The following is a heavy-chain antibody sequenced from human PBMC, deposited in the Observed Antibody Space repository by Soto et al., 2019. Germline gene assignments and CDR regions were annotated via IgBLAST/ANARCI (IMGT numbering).Heavy chain of an antibody. D-gene: IGHD3-10*01. CDR1: GGSFSGYY. CDR2: INHSGST. J-gene: IGHJ4*02. CDR3: ASGYGRNFDY. V-gene: IGHV4-34*01. Sequence: QVQLQQWGAGLLKPSETLSLTCAVYGGSFSGYYWNWIRLPPGKGLEWIGEINHSGSTDYTASLKSRGTISLDTSKKQFYLKLSSMTDADTAVYYCASGYGRNFDYWGQGTLVTVSS.